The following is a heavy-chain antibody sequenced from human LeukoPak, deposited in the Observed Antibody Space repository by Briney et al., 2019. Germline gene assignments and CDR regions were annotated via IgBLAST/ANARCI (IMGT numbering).Heavy chain of an antibody. J-gene: IGHJ4*02. CDR2: ISGSGGST. D-gene: IGHD3-22*01. V-gene: IGHV3-23*01. CDR3: ARDPAGQYESSGYLDN. CDR1: GFTFSSYA. Sequence: GGSLRLSCAASGFTFSSYAMSWVRQAPGKGLEWVSAISGSGGSTYYADSVKGRFTISRDNSKNTLYLQMNSLRAEDTAVYYCARDPAGQYESSGYLDNWGQGTLVTVSS.